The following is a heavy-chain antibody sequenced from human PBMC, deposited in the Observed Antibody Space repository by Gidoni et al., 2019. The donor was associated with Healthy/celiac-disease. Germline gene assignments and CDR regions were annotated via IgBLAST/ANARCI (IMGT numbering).Heavy chain of an antibody. CDR2: INAGNGNT. CDR1: GYTFTSYA. D-gene: IGHD3-3*01. V-gene: IGHV1-3*01. CDR3: ARAVLSRGRFLEWLPPWYFDY. J-gene: IGHJ4*02. Sequence: QVQLVQSGAEVKKPGASVKVSCKASGYTFTSYAMHWVRQAPGQRLEWMGWINAGNGNTKYSQKFQGRVTITRDTSASTAYMELSSLRSEDTAVYYCARAVLSRGRFLEWLPPWYFDYWGQGTLVTVSS.